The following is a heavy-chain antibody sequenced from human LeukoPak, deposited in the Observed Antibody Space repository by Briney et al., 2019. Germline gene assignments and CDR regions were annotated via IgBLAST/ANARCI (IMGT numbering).Heavy chain of an antibody. Sequence: PGGSLRLSCAASGFTFSSYSMNWVRQAPGKGLEWVSSISSSSSYIYYADSVKGRFTISRDNAKNSLYLQMNSLRAEDTAVYYCARDRGYGGDCGRNDYWGQGTLVTVSS. J-gene: IGHJ4*02. CDR2: ISSSSSYI. CDR3: ARDRGYGGDCGRNDY. CDR1: GFTFSSYS. D-gene: IGHD2-21*02. V-gene: IGHV3-21*01.